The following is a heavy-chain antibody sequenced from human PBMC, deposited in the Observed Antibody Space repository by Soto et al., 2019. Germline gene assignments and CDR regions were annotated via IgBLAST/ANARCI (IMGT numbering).Heavy chain of an antibody. CDR1: GGAISSGGYS. V-gene: IGHV4-30-2*01. Sequence: QLQLQESGSGLVKPSQTLSLTCAVAGGAISSGGYSWSWIRQPPGKGLEWIGYIYHSGSTYYNPSLKSRVPISVDRSKNQFALKLSSVTAAGTAVYYCARVNVVAIDYWGQGTLVTVSS. D-gene: IGHD2-21*01. CDR2: IYHSGST. CDR3: ARVNVVAIDY. J-gene: IGHJ4*02.